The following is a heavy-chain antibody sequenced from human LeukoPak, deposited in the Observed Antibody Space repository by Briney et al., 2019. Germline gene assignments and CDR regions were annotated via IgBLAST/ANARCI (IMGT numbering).Heavy chain of an antibody. CDR1: GFIFEDYA. V-gene: IGHV3-9*03. D-gene: IGHD2-2*01. Sequence: LRLSCTVSGFIFEDYAMHWVRQVPGKGLEWVSSITSNSGYVAYADSVKGRFSISRDSAKNSLYLQMNSLRTEDMAVYYCVQDSYAISSSGSTFASWGQGTLVTVSS. CDR3: VQDSYAISSSGSTFAS. J-gene: IGHJ4*02. CDR2: ITSNSGYV.